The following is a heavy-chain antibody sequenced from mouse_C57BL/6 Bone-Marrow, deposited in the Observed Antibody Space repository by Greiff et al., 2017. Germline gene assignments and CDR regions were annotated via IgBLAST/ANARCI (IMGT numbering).Heavy chain of an antibody. V-gene: IGHV1-64*01. CDR1: GYTFTSYW. Sequence: VQLQQPGAELVKPGASVKLSCKASGYTFTSYWMHWVKQRPGQGLEWIGMIHPNSGSTNYNEKFKSKATLTVDKSSSTAYMQLSSLTSEDSAVYYCARAASYSNHFDYWGQGTTLTVSS. CDR3: ARAASYSNHFDY. J-gene: IGHJ2*01. D-gene: IGHD2-5*01. CDR2: IHPNSGST.